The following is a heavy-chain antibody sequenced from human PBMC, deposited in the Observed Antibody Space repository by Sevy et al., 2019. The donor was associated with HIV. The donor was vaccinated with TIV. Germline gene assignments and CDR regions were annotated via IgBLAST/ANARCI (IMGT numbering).Heavy chain of an antibody. CDR2: ISNSGSAL. CDR3: ARDFPPSATTVAHFDN. Sequence: GGSLRLSCAASGFIFSSYEMNWVRQAPGKGLERISYISNSGSALYYSDSVKGRLPISRDNAKNSLYLQMNSLRAEDTAVYYCARDFPPSATTVAHFDNWGQGTLVTVSS. J-gene: IGHJ4*02. CDR1: GFIFSSYE. D-gene: IGHD4-4*01. V-gene: IGHV3-48*03.